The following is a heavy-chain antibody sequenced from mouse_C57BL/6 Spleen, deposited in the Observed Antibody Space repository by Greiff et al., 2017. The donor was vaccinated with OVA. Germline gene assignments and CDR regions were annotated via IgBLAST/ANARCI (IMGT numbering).Heavy chain of an antibody. CDR1: GYTFTDYY. Sequence: EVQLQQSGPELVKPGASVKISCKASGYTFTDYYMNWVKQSHGKSLEWIGDINPNNGGTSYNQKFKGKATLTVDKSSSTAYMELRSLTSEDSAVYYCARYGYDEGDYYAMDYWGQGTSVTVSS. V-gene: IGHV1-26*01. CDR2: INPNNGGT. J-gene: IGHJ4*01. D-gene: IGHD2-2*01. CDR3: ARYGYDEGDYYAMDY.